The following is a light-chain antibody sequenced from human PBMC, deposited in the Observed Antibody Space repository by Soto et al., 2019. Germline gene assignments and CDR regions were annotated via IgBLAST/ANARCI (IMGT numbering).Light chain of an antibody. CDR3: QHANSLPQT. CDR1: QSVSTY. Sequence: QMIQYPSSLSASVGDRVPITCRACQSVSTYLNGYYQKPGKAPTLLIYAASSWQSGVPPRFSGSGSGTNFTLTIISLQPEECATYYCQHANSLPQTFGQGTKADIK. CDR2: AAS. J-gene: IGKJ1*01. V-gene: IGKV1-12*01.